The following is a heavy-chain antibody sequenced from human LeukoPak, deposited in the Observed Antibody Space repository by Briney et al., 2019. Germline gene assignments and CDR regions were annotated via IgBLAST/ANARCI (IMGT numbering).Heavy chain of an antibody. CDR2: IYYSGST. CDR3: ARGSGWYLY. V-gene: IGHV4-59*08. Sequence: SETLSLTCTVSGGSISSYYWSWIRQPPGKGLEWIGYIYYSGSTNYNPSLKSRVTISVDTSKNQFSLKLSSVTAADAAVYYCARGSGWYLYWGQGTLVTVSS. CDR1: GGSISSYY. J-gene: IGHJ4*02. D-gene: IGHD6-19*01.